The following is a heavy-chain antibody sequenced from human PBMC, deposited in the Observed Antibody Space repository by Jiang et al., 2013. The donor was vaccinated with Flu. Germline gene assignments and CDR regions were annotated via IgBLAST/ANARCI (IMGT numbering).Heavy chain of an antibody. J-gene: IGHJ4*02. CDR3: ARAGVMNSVSEY. Sequence: SGAEVKKPGASVKVSCKASGYTFSNYDIAWVRQATGQGLEWMGWMNPNSANTGYAQNFRGRITMTRDTSISTAYMELTSLTSDDTAVYYCARAGVMNSVSEYWGQGTLVTVSS. CDR2: MNPNSANT. CDR1: GYTFSNYD. V-gene: IGHV1-8*01. D-gene: IGHD4-23*01.